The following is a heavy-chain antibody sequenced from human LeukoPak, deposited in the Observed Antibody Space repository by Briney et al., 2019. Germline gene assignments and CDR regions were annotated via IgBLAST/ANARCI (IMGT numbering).Heavy chain of an antibody. CDR2: MNHSGSS. V-gene: IGHV4-34*01. J-gene: IGHJ4*02. D-gene: IGHD5-18*01. CDR3: TRGRYNYGFFDY. CDR1: GGSFSGYY. Sequence: SETLSLTCAVYGGSFSGYYWSWIRQPPGKGLEWIGEMNHSGSSNYNSSLKSRATISVDTSKNQFSLKLTSVTAADMAVYYCTRGRYNYGFFDYWGQGTPVTVSS.